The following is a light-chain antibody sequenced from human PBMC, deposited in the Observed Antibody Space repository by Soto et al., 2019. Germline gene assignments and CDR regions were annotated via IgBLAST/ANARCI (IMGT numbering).Light chain of an antibody. CDR3: QQFEGSLWT. J-gene: IGKJ1*01. V-gene: IGKV3-20*01. Sequence: EIVLTQSPSILSVSPGERATLSCRASQSVSSSYLAWYQQKPGQAPRLLIYGASSRATGIPDRFSGSGSGTDFTLTISRLEPEDCAVYYCQQFEGSLWTFGQGTKVDIK. CDR1: QSVSSSY. CDR2: GAS.